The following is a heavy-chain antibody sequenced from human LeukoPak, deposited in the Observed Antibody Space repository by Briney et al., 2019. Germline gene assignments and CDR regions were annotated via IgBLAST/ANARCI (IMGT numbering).Heavy chain of an antibody. V-gene: IGHV4-39*07. D-gene: IGHD2-21*02. J-gene: IGHJ2*01. CDR2: IYYTGST. CDR1: GGSISSSSYY. CDR3: ARVPLTYCGGHCSNWYFDL. Sequence: PSQTLSLTCTVSGGSISSSSYYWDWMRQPPGKGLEWIGSIYYTGSTYYNPSLKSRVTISVDTSKNQFSLKLNSVTAADTAVYFCARVPLTYCGGHCSNWYFDLWGRGTLVTVSS.